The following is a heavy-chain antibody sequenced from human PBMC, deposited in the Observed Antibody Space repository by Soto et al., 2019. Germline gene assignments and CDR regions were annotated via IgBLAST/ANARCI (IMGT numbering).Heavy chain of an antibody. J-gene: IGHJ2*01. CDR1: GFTFEDYA. CDR2: ITWNSGII. D-gene: IGHD1-26*01. V-gene: IGHV3-9*01. CDR3: VKDKIVGATTWSFDL. Sequence: EVQLVESGGGLVQPGTSLRLSCAASGFTFEDYAMHWVRQAPGKGLEWVSRITWNSGIIAYADSVKGRFTISRDNAENSLFLQMNSLRPEDTALYYYVKDKIVGATTWSFDLWGRGTVVTVSS.